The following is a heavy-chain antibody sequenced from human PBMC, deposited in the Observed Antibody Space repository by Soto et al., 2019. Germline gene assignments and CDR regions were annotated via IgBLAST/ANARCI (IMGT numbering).Heavy chain of an antibody. CDR3: AKGRKDYGDYVAAFFQH. J-gene: IGHJ1*01. D-gene: IGHD4-17*01. Sequence: PGGSLRLSCAASGFTFSSYAMSWVRQAPGKGLEWVSAISGSGGSTYYADSVKGRFTISRDKSKNTLYLQMNSLRAEDTAVYYCAKGRKDYGDYVAAFFQHWGQGTLVTVSS. CDR1: GFTFSSYA. V-gene: IGHV3-23*01. CDR2: ISGSGGST.